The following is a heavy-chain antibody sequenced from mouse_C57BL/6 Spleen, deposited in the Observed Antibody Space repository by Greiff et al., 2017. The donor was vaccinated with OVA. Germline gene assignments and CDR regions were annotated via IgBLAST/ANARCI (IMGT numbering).Heavy chain of an antibody. CDR1: GYAFSSSW. D-gene: IGHD2-2*01. CDR3: ARGDYGYDDFDY. Sequence: QLKESGPELVKPGASVKISCKASGYAFSSSWMNWVKQRPGKGLEWIGRIYPGDGDTNYNGKFKGKATLTADKSSSTAYMQLSSLTSEDSAVYFCARGDYGYDDFDYWGQGTTLTVSS. CDR2: IYPGDGDT. V-gene: IGHV1-82*01. J-gene: IGHJ2*01.